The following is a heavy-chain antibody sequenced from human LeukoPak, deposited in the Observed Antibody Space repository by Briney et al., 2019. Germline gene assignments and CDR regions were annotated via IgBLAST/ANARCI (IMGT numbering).Heavy chain of an antibody. CDR1: GFTFSSYW. CDR3: ARGTIAAAGYYYFDY. Sequence: GGSLRLSCAASGFTFSSYWMSCVRQAPGKGLEWVANIKQDGSEKYYVDSVKGRFTISRDNAKNSLYLQMNSLRAEDTAVYYCARGTIAAAGYYYFDYWGQGTQVTVSS. J-gene: IGHJ4*02. D-gene: IGHD6-13*01. CDR2: IKQDGSEK. V-gene: IGHV3-7*04.